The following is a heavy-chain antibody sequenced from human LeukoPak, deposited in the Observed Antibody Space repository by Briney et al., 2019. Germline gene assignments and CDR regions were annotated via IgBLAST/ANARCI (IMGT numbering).Heavy chain of an antibody. V-gene: IGHV3-7*01. Sequence: SGRSLRLSCTGSGFKFRDYAMSWVRQAPGKGLEWVANINQDGSEEYYVDSLKGRFTISRDNAQNSLYLQLNSLRAEDTAVYYCARDSGWGRLDYWGQGTLVTVSS. CDR1: GFKFRDYA. D-gene: IGHD7-27*01. CDR3: ARDSGWGRLDY. J-gene: IGHJ4*02. CDR2: INQDGSEE.